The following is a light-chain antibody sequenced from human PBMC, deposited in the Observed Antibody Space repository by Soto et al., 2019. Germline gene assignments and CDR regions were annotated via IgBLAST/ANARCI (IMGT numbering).Light chain of an antibody. Sequence: DIVMTQSPLSLPFTPGEPASISCRSSQSLLHSNGYNYLDWYLQKPGQSPQLLIYLGSNRASGVPDRFSGSASGTDFTLKISRVEAEDVGVYYCMQALQTPRTFGPGTKVDIK. J-gene: IGKJ3*01. CDR3: MQALQTPRT. CDR1: QSLLHSNGYNY. CDR2: LGS. V-gene: IGKV2-28*01.